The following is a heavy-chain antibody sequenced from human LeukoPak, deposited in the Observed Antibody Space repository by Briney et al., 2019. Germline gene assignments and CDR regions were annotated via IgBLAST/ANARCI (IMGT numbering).Heavy chain of an antibody. D-gene: IGHD6-13*01. CDR3: ARDNIAAAGSFDY. CDR2: IYYSGST. J-gene: IGHJ4*02. V-gene: IGHV4-59*01. Sequence: PSETLSLTCAVSGGSLTDYYWSWIRQPPGKGLEWIGYIYYSGSTNYNPSLKSRVTISVDTSKNQFSLKLSSVTAADTAVYYCARDNIAAAGSFDYWGQGTLVTVSS. CDR1: GGSLTDYY.